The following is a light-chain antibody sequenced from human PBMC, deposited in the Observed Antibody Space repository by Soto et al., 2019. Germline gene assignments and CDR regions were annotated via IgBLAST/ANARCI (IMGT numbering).Light chain of an antibody. CDR2: DVS. V-gene: IGLV2-14*01. J-gene: IGLJ2*01. Sequence: QSALTQPASVSGSPGQSITISCTGTSSDVGGYNYVSWYQQHPGKAPKLMIYDVSNRPPGVSNRFSGSKSVNTASLTISGLQAEDEADYYCSSYTCSSTLVVFGGGTKLTAL. CDR1: SSDVGGYNY. CDR3: SSYTCSSTLVV.